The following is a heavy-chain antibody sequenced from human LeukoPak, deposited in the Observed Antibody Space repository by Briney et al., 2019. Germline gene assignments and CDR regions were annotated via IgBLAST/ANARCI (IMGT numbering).Heavy chain of an antibody. CDR2: ISSSGSTI. V-gene: IGHV3-48*03. Sequence: GGSQRLSCATSGFSFSSYEMNWVRQAPGKGLEWVSYISSSGSTIYYADSVKGRFTISRDNAKNSLYLQMNSLRAEDTAVYYCARDRRLDGSRQFDYWGQGTLVTVSS. CDR1: GFSFSSYE. D-gene: IGHD3-16*01. J-gene: IGHJ4*02. CDR3: ARDRRLDGSRQFDY.